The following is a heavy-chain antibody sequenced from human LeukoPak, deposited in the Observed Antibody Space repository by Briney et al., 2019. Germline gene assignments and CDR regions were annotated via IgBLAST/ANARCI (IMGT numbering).Heavy chain of an antibody. CDR1: GGTFSSYA. Sequence: SVKVSCKASGGTFSSYAISWVRQAPGQGLEWMGGIIPIFGTANYAQKFQGRVTITADESTSTAYMELSSLRSEDTAVYYCAREYCSGGSCYSEWFDPWGQGTLVTVSS. CDR3: AREYCSGGSCYSEWFDP. J-gene: IGHJ5*02. CDR2: IIPIFGTA. D-gene: IGHD2-15*01. V-gene: IGHV1-69*13.